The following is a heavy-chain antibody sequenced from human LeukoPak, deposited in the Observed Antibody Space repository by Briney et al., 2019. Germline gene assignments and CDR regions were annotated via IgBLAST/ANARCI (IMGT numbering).Heavy chain of an antibody. J-gene: IGHJ4*02. CDR1: GGSISSGGYY. CDR3: ARGTMILPYYLDS. CDR2: IYYSGST. D-gene: IGHD3-22*01. Sequence: SETLSLTCTVSGGSISSGGYYWSWIRQRPGKGLEWIGYIYYSGSTYYNPSLKSRLTISVDTSKSQFSLKLSSVTAADTAVYYCARGTMILPYYLDSWGQGTLVTVSS. V-gene: IGHV4-31*03.